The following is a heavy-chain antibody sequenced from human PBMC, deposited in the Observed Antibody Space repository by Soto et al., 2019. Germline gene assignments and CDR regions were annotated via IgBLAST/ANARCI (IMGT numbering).Heavy chain of an antibody. CDR3: ARAGLRLEELSNRGPFDY. CDR1: GVTVSSIY. D-gene: IGHD3-16*02. J-gene: IGHJ4*02. Sequence: GGSLRLSCAASGVTVSSIYMTWVRQAPGKGLEWVSVISFSGYTTYYADSVKGRFTISRDNSKNTLYLQMDSLRADDTAVYYCARAGLRLEELSNRGPFDYWGRGTLVTVSS. CDR2: ISFSGYTT. V-gene: IGHV3-23*01.